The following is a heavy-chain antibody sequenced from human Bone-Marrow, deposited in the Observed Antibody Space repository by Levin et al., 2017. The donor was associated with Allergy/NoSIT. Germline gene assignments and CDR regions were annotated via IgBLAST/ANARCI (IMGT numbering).Heavy chain of an antibody. V-gene: IGHV1-8*01. CDR2: MYPNSDNA. CDR3: ARGELGSGYLFDY. J-gene: IGHJ4*02. Sequence: PGASVKVSCKTSGYTFTSFDINWVRQATGQGLEWMGWMYPNSDNAGYAQKFQGRVTMTRNTSISTAYMELSSLRSEDTAIYYCARGELGSGYLFDYWAREPWSPSPQ. CDR1: GYTFTSFD. D-gene: IGHD5-12*01.